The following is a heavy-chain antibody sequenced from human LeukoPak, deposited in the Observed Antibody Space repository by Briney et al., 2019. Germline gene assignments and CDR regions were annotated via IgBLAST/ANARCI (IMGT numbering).Heavy chain of an antibody. Sequence: SETLSLTCTVSGDSISSSSYYWGWIRQPPGKGLEWIGTFYYSGSTYYNPSLKSRVTISLDTSKNQFSLKLSSVTAADTAVYYCAKQGATSYYYGMDVWGQGTTVTVSS. CDR1: GDSISSSSYY. V-gene: IGHV4-39*07. J-gene: IGHJ6*02. CDR2: FYYSGST. CDR3: AKQGATSYYYGMDV. D-gene: IGHD5-12*01.